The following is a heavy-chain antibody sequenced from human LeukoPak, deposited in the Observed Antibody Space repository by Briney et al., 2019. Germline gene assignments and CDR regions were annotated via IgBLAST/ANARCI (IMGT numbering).Heavy chain of an antibody. V-gene: IGHV1-18*01. Sequence: ASVRVSCKASGYTFTSYGISWVRQAPGQGLEWMGWISAYNGNTNYAQKLQGRVTMTTDTSTSTAYMELRSLRSDDTAVYYCARVLVQTQKRYSDSSGYYLRFDYYGMDVWGQGTTVTVSS. J-gene: IGHJ6*02. CDR3: ARVLVQTQKRYSDSSGYYLRFDYYGMDV. CDR2: ISAYNGNT. D-gene: IGHD3-22*01. CDR1: GYTFTSYG.